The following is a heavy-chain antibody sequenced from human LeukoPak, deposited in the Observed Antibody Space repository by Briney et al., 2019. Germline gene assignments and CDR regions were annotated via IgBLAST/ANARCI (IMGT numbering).Heavy chain of an antibody. CDR3: ASGVVPAAAVTGDAFDI. D-gene: IGHD2-2*01. V-gene: IGHV1-2*02. CDR1: GYTFTGYY. CDR2: INPNSGGT. J-gene: IGHJ3*02. Sequence: GASVKVSCKASGYTFTGYYIHWVRQAPGQGLEWMGWINPNSGGTNYAQKFQGRVTMTRDTSINTAYMQLSRLRSDDTAVYYCASGVVPAAAVTGDAFDIWGQGTMVTVSS.